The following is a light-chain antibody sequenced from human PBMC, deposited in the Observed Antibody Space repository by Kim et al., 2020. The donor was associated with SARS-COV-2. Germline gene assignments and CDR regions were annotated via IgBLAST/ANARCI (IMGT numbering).Light chain of an antibody. V-gene: IGKV3-15*01. CDR2: GAS. Sequence: LAVVPGERATVSCRASQSITINLAWYQQKPGQAPRLLIYGASTRATGVPARFSGSGSGTEFTLTVSSLQSEDFAVYYCQQYNKWPTFGGGTKVEI. CDR3: QQYNKWPT. CDR1: QSITIN. J-gene: IGKJ4*01.